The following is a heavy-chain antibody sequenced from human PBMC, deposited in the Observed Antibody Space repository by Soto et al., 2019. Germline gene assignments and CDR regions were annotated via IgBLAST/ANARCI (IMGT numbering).Heavy chain of an antibody. CDR3: ARDIVSFFDY. CDR2: ISGSSATI. Sequence: LRLSCAASGFAFSGYEMNWVRQAPGKGLEWVSYISGSSATIYYADSVKGRFTISRDNAKNSLYLQMNSLRVEDTAVYYCARDIVSFFDYWGQGTLVTVSS. D-gene: IGHD3-16*02. CDR1: GFAFSGYE. V-gene: IGHV3-48*03. J-gene: IGHJ4*02.